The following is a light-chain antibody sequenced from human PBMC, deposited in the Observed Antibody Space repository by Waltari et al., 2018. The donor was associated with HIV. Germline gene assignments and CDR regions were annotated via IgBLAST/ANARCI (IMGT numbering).Light chain of an antibody. Sequence: AVTQPASVSGLPGQSTTISCTGGDSDFGLYNFVSWYQQHAGKPPKLILYDVDSLSSGVSDRFSGAISGNTASLTISELRAEDEAHYYCASFTADNTVLFGGGTEVTVL. V-gene: IGLV2-14*03. CDR2: DVD. CDR1: DSDFGLYNF. CDR3: ASFTADNTVL. J-gene: IGLJ3*02.